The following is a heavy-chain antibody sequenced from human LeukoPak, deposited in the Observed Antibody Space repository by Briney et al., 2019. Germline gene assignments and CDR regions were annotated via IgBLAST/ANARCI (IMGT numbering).Heavy chain of an antibody. CDR3: ARHAGGIAATAASPFDS. J-gene: IGHJ4*02. Sequence: SETLSLTCTVSGASFSGDTYYWAWIRQPPGKGLEWIGSMHYSGSTYYNPSLKSRVTMSVDTSKNPFSLKLSSVSAADTAVYYCARHAGGIAATAASPFDSWGQGTLVTVSS. D-gene: IGHD6-13*01. V-gene: IGHV4-39*01. CDR1: GASFSGDTYY. CDR2: MHYSGST.